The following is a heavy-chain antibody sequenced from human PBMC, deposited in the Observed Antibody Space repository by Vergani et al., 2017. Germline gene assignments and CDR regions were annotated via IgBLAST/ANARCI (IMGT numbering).Heavy chain of an antibody. J-gene: IGHJ6*03. V-gene: IGHV1-69*18. CDR3: ARARLPLNSYYYYYYFMDV. D-gene: IGHD4-11*01. CDR1: GGTFSSYA. CDR2: IIPIFGTA. Sequence: QVQLVQSGAEVKKPGSSVKVSCKASGGTFSSYAISWVRQAPGQGLEWMGRIIPIFGTANYAQKFQGRVTITADESTSTAYMELSSLRSEDTAVYYCARARLPLNSYYYYYYFMDVWGKGTTVTVSS.